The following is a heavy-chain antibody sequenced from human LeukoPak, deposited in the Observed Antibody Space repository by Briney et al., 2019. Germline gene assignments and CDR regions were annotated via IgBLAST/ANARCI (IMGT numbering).Heavy chain of an antibody. CDR3: ARGYSSSWYDY. CDR2: INPNSGGT. V-gene: IGHV1-2*06. D-gene: IGHD6-13*01. J-gene: IGHJ4*02. CDR1: GYTFTGYY. Sequence: GASVKVSCKAPGYTFTGYYMHWVRQAPGQGLEWMGRINPNSGGTNYAQKFQGRVTMTRDTSISTAYMELSRLRSDDMAVYYCARGYSSSWYDYWGQGTLVTVSS.